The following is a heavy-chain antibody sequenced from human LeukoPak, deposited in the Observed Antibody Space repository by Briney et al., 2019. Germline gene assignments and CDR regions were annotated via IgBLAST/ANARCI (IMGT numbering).Heavy chain of an antibody. CDR2: ISSNSII. J-gene: IGHJ4*02. CDR3: ARADRSGTPLH. Sequence: GGSLRLSCAASGFTFSSYSMNWVRQAPGKGLEWVSYISSNSIIYYADSVKGRFTISRDNVKNSLFLQMNSLRDEDTAVYYCARADRSGTPLHWGQGTLVTVSS. CDR1: GFTFSSYS. V-gene: IGHV3-48*02. D-gene: IGHD3-22*01.